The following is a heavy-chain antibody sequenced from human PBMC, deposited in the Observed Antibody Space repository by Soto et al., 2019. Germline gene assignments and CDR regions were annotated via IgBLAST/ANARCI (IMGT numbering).Heavy chain of an antibody. CDR3: ARVANSSGWYGYYYYYYGMDV. V-gene: IGHV4-34*01. D-gene: IGHD6-19*01. CDR1: GGSFSGYY. Sequence: SETLSLTCAVYGGSFSGYYWSWIRQPPGKGLEWIGEINHSGSTNYNPSLKSRVTISVDTSKNQFSLKLSSVTAADTAVYYCARVANSSGWYGYYYYYYGMDVWGQGTTVTVSS. CDR2: INHSGST. J-gene: IGHJ6*02.